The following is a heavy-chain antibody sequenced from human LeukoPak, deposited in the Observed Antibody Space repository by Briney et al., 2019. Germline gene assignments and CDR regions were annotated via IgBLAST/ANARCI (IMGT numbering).Heavy chain of an antibody. CDR2: IKHDGTEK. CDR1: GFTFDDYA. Sequence: GRSLRLSCAASGFTFDDYAMHWVRQAPGKGLEWVAHIKHDGTEKYYVDSVKGRFTISRDNAENSLYLQMNTLRAEDTAVYYCVGDPGDYWGQGTLVTVSS. J-gene: IGHJ4*02. V-gene: IGHV3-7*01. CDR3: VGDPGDY.